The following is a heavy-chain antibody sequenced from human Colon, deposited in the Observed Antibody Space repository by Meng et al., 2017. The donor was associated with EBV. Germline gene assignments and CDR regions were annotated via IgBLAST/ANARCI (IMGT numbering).Heavy chain of an antibody. CDR1: GFTVSSNY. J-gene: IGHJ4*02. CDR2: IYSGGGT. D-gene: IGHD4-17*01. CDR3: ARYGDYAPKD. Sequence: VESGGGLIQPGGSLRLSCAASGFTVSSNYMTWVRQAPGKGLEWVSVIYSGGGTYLADSVKGRFTISRDNSKNTLYLQMNSLRAEDTAVYYCARYGDYAPKDWGQGTLVTVSS. V-gene: IGHV3-53*01.